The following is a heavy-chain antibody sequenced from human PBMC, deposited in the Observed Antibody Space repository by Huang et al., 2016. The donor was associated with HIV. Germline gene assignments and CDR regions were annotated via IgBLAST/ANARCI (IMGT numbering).Heavy chain of an antibody. Sequence: QLQLQESGPGLVKPSETLSLTCTVSGGSISSSSYYWGWIRQPPGKGLEWIGSIYYSGSTYYTPSLESRVTIAVDTSKNQFALKLSSVTAADTAVYYCARLIYRYYFDYWGQGTLVTVSS. CDR2: IYYSGST. D-gene: IGHD1-26*01. J-gene: IGHJ4*02. CDR1: GGSISSSSYY. CDR3: ARLIYRYYFDY. V-gene: IGHV4-39*01.